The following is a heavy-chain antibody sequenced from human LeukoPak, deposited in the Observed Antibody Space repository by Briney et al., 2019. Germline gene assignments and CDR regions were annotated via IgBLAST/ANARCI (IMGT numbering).Heavy chain of an antibody. CDR2: ISGSGGST. D-gene: IGHD2-2*01. V-gene: IGHV3-23*01. Sequence: GGSLRLSCAAAGFTFSSYAMSWVRQAPGKGLEWVSAISGSGGSTYYADPVKGRFTISRDNSKNTLYLQKNSLRAEDTAVYYCAKGSVPAATAYYFDYWGQGTLVTVSS. CDR3: AKGSVPAATAYYFDY. CDR1: GFTFSSYA. J-gene: IGHJ4*02.